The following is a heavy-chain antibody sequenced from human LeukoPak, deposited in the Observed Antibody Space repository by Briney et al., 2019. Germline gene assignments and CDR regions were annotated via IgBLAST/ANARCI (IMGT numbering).Heavy chain of an antibody. D-gene: IGHD5-12*01. CDR1: GDSISSSNW. Sequence: PSETLSLTCAASGDSISSSNWWNWVRQPPGKGLEWIGEIYDSGRTNYNPSLKSRVTISVDTSKNQFSLKLSSVTAADTAVYYCARDAGYSGYDPTQGVSNWGQGTLVTVSS. CDR3: ARDAGYSGYDPTQGVSN. V-gene: IGHV4-4*02. CDR2: IYDSGRT. J-gene: IGHJ4*02.